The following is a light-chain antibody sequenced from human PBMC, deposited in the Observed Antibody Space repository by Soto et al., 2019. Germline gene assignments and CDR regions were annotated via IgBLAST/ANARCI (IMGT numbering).Light chain of an antibody. CDR3: GTWDTSLSAGL. V-gene: IGLV1-51*02. CDR1: SSNIGNNY. J-gene: IGLJ2*01. CDR2: EDN. Sequence: QSLLTQPPSVSAAPGQKVTISCSGSSSNIGNNYVSWYQQLPGTAPKLLIYEDNKRPSWIPDRFSASKSGTSATLGITGLQTGDEADYYCGTWDTSLSAGLFGGGTKLTVL.